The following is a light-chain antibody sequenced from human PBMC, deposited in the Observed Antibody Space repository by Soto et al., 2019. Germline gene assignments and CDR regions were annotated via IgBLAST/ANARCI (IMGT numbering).Light chain of an antibody. CDR3: QQYKNWPPT. J-gene: IGKJ4*01. CDR2: GAS. CDR1: QSVNSN. V-gene: IGKV3-15*01. Sequence: ETVMTQSPATLSVSPGERATLSCRASQSVNSNFAWYQQKPGQAPRLLIYGASTRATGLPARFSGSGSGTEFTLTISGLQSEDSAVYYCQQYKNWPPTFGGGTKVEI.